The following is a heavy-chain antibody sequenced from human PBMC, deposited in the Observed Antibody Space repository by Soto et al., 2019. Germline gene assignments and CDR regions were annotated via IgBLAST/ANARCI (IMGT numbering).Heavy chain of an antibody. CDR2: INPNSGGT. D-gene: IGHD2-15*01. J-gene: IGHJ6*02. CDR3: ARGHCSGGSCYELYYGMDV. V-gene: IGHV1-2*02. CDR1: GYTFTGYY. Sequence: GASVKVSCKASGYTFTGYYMHWGRQAPGQGLEWMGWINPNSGGTNYAQKFQGRVTMTRDTSISTAYMELSRLRSDDTAVYYCARGHCSGGSCYELYYGMDVWGQGTTVTVSS.